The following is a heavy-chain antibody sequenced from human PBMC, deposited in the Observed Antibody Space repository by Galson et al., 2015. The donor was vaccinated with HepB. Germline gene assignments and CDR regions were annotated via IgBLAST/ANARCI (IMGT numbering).Heavy chain of an antibody. V-gene: IGHV3-23*01. J-gene: IGHJ4*02. CDR2: ISGSGGST. Sequence: SLRLSCAASGFTFSSYAMSWVRQAPGKGLEWVSAISGSGGSTYYADSVKGRFTISRDNSKNTLYLQMNSLRAEDTAVYYCAKDLLGSGSYYYFDYWGQGTLVTVAA. CDR3: AKDLLGSGSYYYFDY. CDR1: GFTFSSYA. D-gene: IGHD3-10*01.